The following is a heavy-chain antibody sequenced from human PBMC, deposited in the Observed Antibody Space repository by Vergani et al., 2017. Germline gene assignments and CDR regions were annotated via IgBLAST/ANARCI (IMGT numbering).Heavy chain of an antibody. CDR2: IYYSGST. J-gene: IGHJ4*02. V-gene: IGHV4-39*01. Sequence: QLQLQESGPGLVKPSETLSLTCTVSGGSISSSSYYWGWIRQPPGKGLEWIGSIYYSGSTYYNPSLKSRVTISVDTSKTQFSLKLSSVTAADTAVYYGAGLRAHSSGWYKGPYYFDYWGQGTLVTVSS. CDR3: AGLRAHSSGWYKGPYYFDY. CDR1: GGSISSSSYY. D-gene: IGHD6-19*01.